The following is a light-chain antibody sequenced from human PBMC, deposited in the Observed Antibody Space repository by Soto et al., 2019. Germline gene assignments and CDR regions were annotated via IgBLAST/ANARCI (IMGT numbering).Light chain of an antibody. CDR1: QSITNF. V-gene: IGKV1-39*01. CDR2: AAS. J-gene: IGKJ4*01. Sequence: DIQMTQSPSSLSASVGDKLTITCRANQSITNFLNWYQKKPGEVPKLLIYAASRLESGVPSRFSGSGSGTDFALTINSLQPEDFATDYCQQSYTTPRLSFGGGTRVEFK. CDR3: QQSYTTPRLS.